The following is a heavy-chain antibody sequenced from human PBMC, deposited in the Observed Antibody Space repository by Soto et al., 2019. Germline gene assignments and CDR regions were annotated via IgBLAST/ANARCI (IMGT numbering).Heavy chain of an antibody. CDR3: ARGGSYYAL. D-gene: IGHD1-26*01. V-gene: IGHV1-2*02. J-gene: IGHJ4*02. CDR1: GNTDTIYF. CDR2: INSVSGGT. Sequence: QVQLVQSGAEVKQPGAAVRVSCKASGNTDTIYFIHWLRQAPGQGLEWLGWINSVSGGTNDAHNFLGRVTITRDRSTTTAFMELRGLRSDDTAVYYCARGGSYYALWGQGTLVTVS.